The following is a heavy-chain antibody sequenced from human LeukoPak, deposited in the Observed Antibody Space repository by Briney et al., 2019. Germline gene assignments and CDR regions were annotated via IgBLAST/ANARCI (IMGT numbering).Heavy chain of an antibody. CDR1: GFTVSSNY. CDR2: ISSGGST. J-gene: IGHJ5*02. D-gene: IGHD2-2*02. V-gene: IGHV3-53*01. CDR3: AREYRHFYCSSTSCYSSSWFDP. Sequence: GGSLRLSCAASGFTVSSNYMSWVRQAPGKGLEGVSVISSGGSTYYADSVKGRFTISRDNSKNTLYLQMNSLRAEDTAVYYCAREYRHFYCSSTSCYSSSWFDPWGQGTLVTVSS.